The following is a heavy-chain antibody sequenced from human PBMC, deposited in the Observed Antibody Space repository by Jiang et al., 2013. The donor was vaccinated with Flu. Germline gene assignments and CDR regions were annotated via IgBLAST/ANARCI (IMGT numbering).Heavy chain of an antibody. Sequence: GAEVKKPGASVKVSCKASGYILANYPMHWVRQAPGQRLEWMGRINAGNGNTKYSQKFQGRVTITRDTSANTAYMELSSLRFEDTAVYYCAKRVRATGNDAFDFWGQGQWSPSLQ. CDR2: INAGNGNT. J-gene: IGHJ3*01. CDR1: GYILANYP. D-gene: IGHD1-26*01. V-gene: IGHV1-3*01. CDR3: AKRVRATGNDAFDF.